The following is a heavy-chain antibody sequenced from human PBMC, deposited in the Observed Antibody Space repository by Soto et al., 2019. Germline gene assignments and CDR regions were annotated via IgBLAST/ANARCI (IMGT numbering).Heavy chain of an antibody. Sequence: PGGSLRLSCAASGFTFSSYGMQWVRQAPGKGLEWLAVISYDGSNKYYADSVKGRFTISRDNSKNTLYLQMNSLRAEDTAVYYCAKGSDVVPAAMLGPFDYWGQGTLVTVSS. CDR3: AKGSDVVPAAMLGPFDY. CDR1: GFTFSSYG. J-gene: IGHJ4*02. CDR2: ISYDGSNK. V-gene: IGHV3-30*18. D-gene: IGHD2-2*01.